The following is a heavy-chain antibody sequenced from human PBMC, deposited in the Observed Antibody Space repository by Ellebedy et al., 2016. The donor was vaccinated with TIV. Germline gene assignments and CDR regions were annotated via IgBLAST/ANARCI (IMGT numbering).Heavy chain of an antibody. Sequence: AASVKVSCKASGYTFSRYDINWVRQATGQGLEWMGWMNPKSGNTGYAQKFQGRVIMTRNSSINTAYLELSALRSEDTAMYYCATDRRTTMNTRFDPWGQGTLVTVSS. D-gene: IGHD4-17*01. CDR2: MNPKSGNT. CDR3: ATDRRTTMNTRFDP. CDR1: GYTFSRYD. V-gene: IGHV1-8*01. J-gene: IGHJ5*02.